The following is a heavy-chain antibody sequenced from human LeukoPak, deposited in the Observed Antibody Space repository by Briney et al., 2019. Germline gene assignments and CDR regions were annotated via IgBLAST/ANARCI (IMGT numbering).Heavy chain of an antibody. CDR2: ISRAGDRT. J-gene: IGHJ3*01. V-gene: IGHV3-23*01. Sequence: PGGSLRLSCAGSGFVFSTYDMGWVRQAPGKGLEWVSSISRAGDRTYYEDSVKGRFTISRDNSRNTMFLQMNSVRAEDTAVYYCARGESFAFDVWGQGTMVTVSS. CDR1: GFVFSTYD. CDR3: ARGESFAFDV.